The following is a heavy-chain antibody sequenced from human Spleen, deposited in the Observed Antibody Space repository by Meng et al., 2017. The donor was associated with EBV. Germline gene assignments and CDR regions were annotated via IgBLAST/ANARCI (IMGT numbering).Heavy chain of an antibody. J-gene: IGHJ4*02. V-gene: IGHV1-69*01. D-gene: IGHD4-17*01. CDR1: GDSFRSFA. CDR2: TIPIFNTA. CDR3: ARSRATATMDGYAH. Sequence: QVQLVQSGAEVKKPGSSVKVSCKTSGDSFRSFAITWVRQAPGQGPEWMGATIPIFNTAHYAQKFQGRVSITADESTSTAYMELSSLTSDDTAVYYCARSRATATMDGYAHWGQGPLVTVSS.